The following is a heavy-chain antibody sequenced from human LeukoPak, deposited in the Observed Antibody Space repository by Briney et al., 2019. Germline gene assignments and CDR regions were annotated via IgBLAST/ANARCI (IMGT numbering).Heavy chain of an antibody. J-gene: IGHJ6*03. V-gene: IGHV3-20*04. Sequence: RPGGSLRLSCAASGFTFDDYGMSWVRQAPGKGLEWVSGINWNGGSTGYADSVKGRFTISRDNAKNSLYLQMNSLRAEDTALYYCARRSHNWNPTYYYYYMDVWGKGTTVTVSS. CDR3: ARRSHNWNPTYYYYYMDV. CDR2: INWNGGST. D-gene: IGHD1-20*01. CDR1: GFTFDDYG.